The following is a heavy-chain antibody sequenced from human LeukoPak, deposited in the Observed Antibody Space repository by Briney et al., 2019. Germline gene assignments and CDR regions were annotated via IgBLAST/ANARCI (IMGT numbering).Heavy chain of an antibody. Sequence: GGSLTLSCAASGFTFSDYDMSWIRQAPGKGLEWVSYISSSGSTIYYADSVKGRFTISRDNAKNSLYLQMNSLRAEDTALYYCAKVAVTMVIDDAFDIWGQGTMVTVSS. J-gene: IGHJ3*02. CDR3: AKVAVTMVIDDAFDI. V-gene: IGHV3-11*01. CDR1: GFTFSDYD. CDR2: ISSSGSTI. D-gene: IGHD3-10*01.